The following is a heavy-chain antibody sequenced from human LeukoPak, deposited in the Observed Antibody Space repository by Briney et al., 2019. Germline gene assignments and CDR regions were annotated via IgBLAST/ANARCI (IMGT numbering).Heavy chain of an antibody. J-gene: IGHJ5*02. CDR1: GFTFSSYW. CDR3: AKDGKYSGLLGNWFDP. CDR2: IKQDGSEK. V-gene: IGHV3-7*01. Sequence: GGSLRLSCAASGFTFSSYWMSWVRQAPGKGLEWVANIKQDGSEKYYVDSVKGRFTISRDNAKNSLYLQMNSLRAEDTAVYYCAKDGKYSGLLGNWFDPWGQGTLVTVSS. D-gene: IGHD5-12*01.